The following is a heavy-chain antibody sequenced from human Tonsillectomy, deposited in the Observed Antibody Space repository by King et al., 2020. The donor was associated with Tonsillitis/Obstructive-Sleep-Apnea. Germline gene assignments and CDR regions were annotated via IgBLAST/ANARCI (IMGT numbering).Heavy chain of an antibody. CDR3: ARLEWLILFDY. V-gene: IGHV4-39*01. J-gene: IGHJ4*02. CDR1: GGSISSSSYY. Sequence: QLQESGPGLVKPSETLSLTCTVSGGSISSSSYYWGWIRQPPGKGLEWIGSMYYSGSTYYNPSLKSRVTIAVDTSKNQFSLKLSSVTAADTAVYYCARLEWLILFDYWDQGTLVTVSS. CDR2: MYYSGST. D-gene: IGHD3-22*01.